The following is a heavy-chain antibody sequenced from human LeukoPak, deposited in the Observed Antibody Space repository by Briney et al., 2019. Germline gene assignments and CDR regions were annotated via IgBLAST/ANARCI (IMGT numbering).Heavy chain of an antibody. V-gene: IGHV3-33*01. Sequence: PGGSLRLSCAASGFTFRSYGMHWVRQAPGKGLEWVAVIWYDGSNKYYADSVKGRFTISRDNSKNTLYLQVNSLRAEDTAVYYCARRGDGGRSSDYWGQGTLVTVSS. J-gene: IGHJ4*02. CDR1: GFTFRSYG. D-gene: IGHD4-23*01. CDR3: ARRGDGGRSSDY. CDR2: IWYDGSNK.